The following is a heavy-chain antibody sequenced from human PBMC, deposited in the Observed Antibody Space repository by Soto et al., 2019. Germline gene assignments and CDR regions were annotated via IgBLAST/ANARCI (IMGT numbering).Heavy chain of an antibody. V-gene: IGHV3-7*04. CDR3: ARGGWYSRVLKGTPYFDY. CDR2: IKQDGSEK. D-gene: IGHD6-13*01. J-gene: IGHJ4*02. CDR1: GFTFSNYW. Sequence: EVQLVESGGGLVQPGGSLRLSCAASGFTFSNYWMSWVRQAPGKGLEWVANIKQDGSEKYYVDSVKGQFTISRDNANNALYLQMNSLRAEDTAVYYCARGGWYSRVLKGTPYFDYWGQGTLVTVSS.